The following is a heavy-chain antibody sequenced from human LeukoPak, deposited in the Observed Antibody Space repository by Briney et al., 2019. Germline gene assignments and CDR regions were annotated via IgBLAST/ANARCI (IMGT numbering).Heavy chain of an antibody. D-gene: IGHD3-9*01. CDR1: GGSFSGYY. J-gene: IGHJ5*02. V-gene: IGHV4-34*01. CDR3: ARATTDYDILTGYLNWFDP. CDR2: INHSGST. Sequence: KPSETLSLTCAVYGGSFSGYYRSWIRQPPGKGLEWIGEINHSGSTNYNPSLKSRVTISVDTSKNQFSLKLSSVTAADTAVYYCARATTDYDILTGYLNWFDPWGQGTLVTVSS.